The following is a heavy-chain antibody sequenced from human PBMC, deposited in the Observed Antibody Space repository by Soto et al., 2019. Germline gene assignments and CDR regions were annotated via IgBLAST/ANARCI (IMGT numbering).Heavy chain of an antibody. Sequence: QVQLQESGPGQVKPSQTLSLTCAVSGGSISSDNYYWSWIRQHPGKGLEYIGYIFSGGNNNYNPSLKSRITMSLDTSENQFSLKLTSVTPADTAIYYCASLHVDYHNYYGMDVWGPGTTVTVSS. V-gene: IGHV4-31*11. CDR1: GGSISSDNYY. CDR2: IFSGGNN. CDR3: ASLHVDYHNYYGMDV. J-gene: IGHJ6*02. D-gene: IGHD4-17*01.